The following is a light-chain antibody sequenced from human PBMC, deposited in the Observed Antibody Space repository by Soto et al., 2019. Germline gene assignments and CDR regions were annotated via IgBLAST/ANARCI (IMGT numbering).Light chain of an antibody. V-gene: IGKV3-20*01. CDR3: QQYGSSPIT. Sequence: EIVLTQSPGTLSLSPVDRATLSCMASQSVSSSYLAWYQQEPGQAPRLLIYGASTRATGIPDRFSGDGSVTHFTLTISRLEAEDFVMYYCQQYGSSPITFGQGTRLEIK. J-gene: IGKJ5*01. CDR2: GAS. CDR1: QSVSSSY.